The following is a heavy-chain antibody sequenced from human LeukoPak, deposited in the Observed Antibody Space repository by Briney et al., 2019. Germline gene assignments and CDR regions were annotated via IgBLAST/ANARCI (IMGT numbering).Heavy chain of an antibody. CDR1: GFTFSSHW. D-gene: IGHD6-19*01. CDR2: INSDGSST. V-gene: IGHV3-74*01. Sequence: GGSLRLSCAASGFTFSSHWMHWVRHAPGKGLMWVSRINSDGSSTYYADSVKGRFTISRDNSKNSLYLHMNSLRSEDTAFYYCAKEGPIAVAAYFDYWGQGTLVTVSS. CDR3: AKEGPIAVAAYFDY. J-gene: IGHJ4*02.